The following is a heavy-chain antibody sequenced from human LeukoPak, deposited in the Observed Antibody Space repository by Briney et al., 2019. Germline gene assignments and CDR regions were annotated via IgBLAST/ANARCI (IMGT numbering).Heavy chain of an antibody. V-gene: IGHV3-20*04. D-gene: IGHD3-10*01. CDR2: INWNGGRT. J-gene: IGHJ4*02. Sequence: GGSLRLSCAASGFTFYDYGMSWVRQAPGKGLEWGSGINWNGGRTAYADSVKGRFTISRDNAKKSLYVQMNSLRAEDTALYYCAREYYGSGSYYNVGYWGQGTLVTVSS. CDR3: AREYYGSGSYYNVGY. CDR1: GFTFYDYG.